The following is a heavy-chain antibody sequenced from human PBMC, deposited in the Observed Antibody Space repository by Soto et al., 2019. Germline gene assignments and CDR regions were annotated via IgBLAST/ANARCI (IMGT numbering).Heavy chain of an antibody. J-gene: IGHJ6*02. CDR1: GYTFTSYD. CDR2: MNPNSGNT. CDR3: ARTQYSSSWYPYYYYYGMDV. V-gene: IGHV1-8*01. D-gene: IGHD6-13*01. Sequence: QVQLVQSGAEVKKPGASVKVSCKASGYTFTSYDINWVRQATGQGLEWMGWMNPNSGNTGYAQKFQGRVTMTRNTSISTAYMELSSLRSEDTAVYYCARTQYSSSWYPYYYYYGMDVWGQGTTVTVSS.